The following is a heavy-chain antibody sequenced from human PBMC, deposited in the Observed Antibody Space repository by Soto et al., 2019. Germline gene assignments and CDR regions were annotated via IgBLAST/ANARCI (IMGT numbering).Heavy chain of an antibody. CDR3: ARTYPYYYDSSGYYASYYFDY. Sequence: SGPTLVNPTQTLTLTCTFSGFSLGTSGMCVSWIRQPPGKALEWLALIDWDDDKYYSTSLKTRLTISKDTSKNQVVLTMTNMDPVDTATYYCARTYPYYYDSSGYYASYYFDYWGQGTLVTVSS. CDR1: GFSLGTSGMC. D-gene: IGHD3-22*01. V-gene: IGHV2-70*01. CDR2: IDWDDDK. J-gene: IGHJ4*02.